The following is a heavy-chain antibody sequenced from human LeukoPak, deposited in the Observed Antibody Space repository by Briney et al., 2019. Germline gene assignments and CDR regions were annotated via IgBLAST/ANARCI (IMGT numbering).Heavy chain of an antibody. J-gene: IGHJ4*02. CDR3: ARDRAWNYFDY. D-gene: IGHD3-3*01. CDR2: ISNDGSRK. CDR1: GFTFTNAW. Sequence: PGGSLRLSCAASGFTFTNAWMHWVRQAPGKGLEWVAIISNDGSRKYYAHSVEGRFTISRDNSKNTLYLQMDSLRAEDTAVYYCARDRAWNYFDYWGQGTLVTVSS. V-gene: IGHV3-30*03.